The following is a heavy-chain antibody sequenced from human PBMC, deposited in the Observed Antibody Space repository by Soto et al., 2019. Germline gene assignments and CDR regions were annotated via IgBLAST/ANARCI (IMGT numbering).Heavy chain of an antibody. Sequence: ASVKVSCKASGYTFTGYYMHWVRQAPGQGLEWMGWINPNSGGTNYAQKFQGRVTMTRDTSISTAYMELSRLRSDDTAVYYCAREFAYYYDSSGSLWGQGTLVTVSS. J-gene: IGHJ4*02. V-gene: IGHV1-2*02. CDR1: GYTFTGYY. CDR3: AREFAYYYDSSGSL. D-gene: IGHD3-22*01. CDR2: INPNSGGT.